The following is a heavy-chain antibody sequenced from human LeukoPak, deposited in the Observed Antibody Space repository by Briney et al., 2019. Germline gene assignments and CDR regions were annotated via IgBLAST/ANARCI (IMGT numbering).Heavy chain of an antibody. V-gene: IGHV3-48*03. Sequence: GGSLRLSCAASGFTFSSYAMHWVRQAPGKGLEWVSYISSSGSTIYYADSVKGRFTISRDNAKNSLYLQMNTLRAEDTAVYYCARENLWPNLFDYWGQGTLVTVSS. J-gene: IGHJ4*02. CDR2: ISSSGSTI. CDR3: ARENLWPNLFDY. CDR1: GFTFSSYA. D-gene: IGHD2/OR15-2a*01.